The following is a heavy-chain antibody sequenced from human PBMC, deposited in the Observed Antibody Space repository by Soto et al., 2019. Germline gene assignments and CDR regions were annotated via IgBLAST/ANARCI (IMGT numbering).Heavy chain of an antibody. J-gene: IGHJ4*02. Sequence: EVQLVESGGGVVQPGGSLRLSCAASGFIVSSKYMSWVRQAPGKGLEWVSVIYTDGKTYYADSVKGRFTISRDNAKNTLYLQMNSLRAEDTAVYYCGRDPWDYWGQGTLVTVSS. CDR1: GFIVSSKY. CDR3: GRDPWDY. V-gene: IGHV3-66*01. CDR2: IYTDGKT.